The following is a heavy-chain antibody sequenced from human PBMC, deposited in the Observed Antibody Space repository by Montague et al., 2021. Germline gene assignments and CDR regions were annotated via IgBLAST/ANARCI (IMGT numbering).Heavy chain of an antibody. D-gene: IGHD3-3*01. J-gene: IGHJ4*02. Sequence: SETLSLTCAVYGASFKAYYWSWIRQPPGKGLEWIGEMKSSGASNYNPSLTSRVTISVDIPKKQFSLNLRSMTAADTAMYYCVGWSGFESGDFWGQGTQVIVSS. CDR2: MKSSGAS. CDR1: GASFKAYY. CDR3: VGWSGFESGDF. V-gene: IGHV4-34*01.